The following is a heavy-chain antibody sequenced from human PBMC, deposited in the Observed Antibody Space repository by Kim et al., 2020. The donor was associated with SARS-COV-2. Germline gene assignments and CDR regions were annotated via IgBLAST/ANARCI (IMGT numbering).Heavy chain of an antibody. CDR2: IFHSGNT. D-gene: IGHD2-21*01. V-gene: IGHV4-38-2*02. CDR3: AKVDRHLFTA. Sequence: SETLSLTCNVSGISIISGYYWGWVRQPPGKGLEWIATIFHSGNTYQNPSLTTRVSISIDTSRNQFSLTLNSVTAAYTAIYYCAKVDRHLFTAWCLGTLVT. CDR1: GISIISGYY. J-gene: IGHJ4*02.